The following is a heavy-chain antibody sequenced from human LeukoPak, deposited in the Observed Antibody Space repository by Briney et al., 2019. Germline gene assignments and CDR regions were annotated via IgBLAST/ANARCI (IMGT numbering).Heavy chain of an antibody. J-gene: IGHJ6*03. CDR3: ARDRSCSGGSCYTIAGYYYYMDV. CDR2: ISSSSSYI. D-gene: IGHD2-15*01. V-gene: IGHV3-21*01. CDR1: GFTFSSYE. Sequence: GGSLRLSCAASGFTFSSYEMNWVRQAPGKGLEWVSSISSSSSYIYYADSVKGRFTISRDNAKNSLYLQMNSLRAEDTAVYYCARDRSCSGGSCYTIAGYYYYMDVWGKGTTVTISS.